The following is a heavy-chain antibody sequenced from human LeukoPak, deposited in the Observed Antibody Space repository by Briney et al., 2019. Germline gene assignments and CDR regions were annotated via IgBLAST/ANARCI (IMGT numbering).Heavy chain of an antibody. CDR1: GGTFSSYV. CDR3: ARASRCSSTSCSFYYYYMDV. J-gene: IGHJ6*03. V-gene: IGHV1-69*05. Sequence: GSSVTVSCKASGGTFSSYVISWVRQAPGQGLEWMGGIIPIFGTANYAQKFQGRVTITTDESTSTAYMELSSLRSEDTAVYYCARASRCSSTSCSFYYYYMDVWGKGTTVTVSS. D-gene: IGHD2-2*01. CDR2: IIPIFGTA.